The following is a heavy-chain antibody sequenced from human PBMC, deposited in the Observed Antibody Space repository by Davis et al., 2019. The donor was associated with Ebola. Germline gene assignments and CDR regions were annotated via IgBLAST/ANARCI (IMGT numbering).Heavy chain of an antibody. V-gene: IGHV3-23*01. Sequence: LSLTCAASGFTFSSYAMSWVRQAPGKGLEWVSAISGSGGSTYYADSVKGRFTISRDNSKNTLYLQMNSLRAEDTAVYYCAKDNSGSYFKYFDYWGQGTLVTVSS. CDR2: ISGSGGST. CDR1: GFTFSSYA. D-gene: IGHD1-26*01. CDR3: AKDNSGSYFKYFDY. J-gene: IGHJ4*02.